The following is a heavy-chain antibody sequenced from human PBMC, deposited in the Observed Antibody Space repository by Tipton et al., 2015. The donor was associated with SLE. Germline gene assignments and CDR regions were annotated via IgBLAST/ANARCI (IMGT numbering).Heavy chain of an antibody. Sequence: SLRLSCAASGFTFSSYGMHWVRQAPGKGLEWVAVIWYDGSNKYYADSVKGRFTIPRDNAKNSLYLQMNSLRDEDTAVYYCAREGGTDFWSGLPALFDYWGQGTLVTVSS. D-gene: IGHD3-3*01. J-gene: IGHJ4*02. CDR2: IWYDGSNK. CDR1: GFTFSSYG. V-gene: IGHV3-33*01. CDR3: AREGGTDFWSGLPALFDY.